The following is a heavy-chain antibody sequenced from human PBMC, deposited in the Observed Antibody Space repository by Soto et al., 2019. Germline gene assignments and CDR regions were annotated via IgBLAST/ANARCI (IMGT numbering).Heavy chain of an antibody. Sequence: SETLSLTCTVSGGSISSSSYYWGWIRQPPGKGLEWIGSIYYSGSTYYNPSLKSRVTISVDTSKNQFSLKLSSVTAADTAVYYCARPNSPPHHLEPRTYGMDVWGQGTTVTVSS. V-gene: IGHV4-39*01. D-gene: IGHD1-1*01. CDR3: ARPNSPPHHLEPRTYGMDV. CDR2: IYYSGST. J-gene: IGHJ6*02. CDR1: GGSISSSSYY.